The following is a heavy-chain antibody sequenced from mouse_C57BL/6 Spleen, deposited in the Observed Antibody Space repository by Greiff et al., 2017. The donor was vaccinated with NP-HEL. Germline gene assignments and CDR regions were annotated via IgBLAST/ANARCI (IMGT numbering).Heavy chain of an antibody. D-gene: IGHD2-3*01. CDR3: ARSRDGYGNAMDY. CDR1: GFTFTDSY. J-gene: IGHJ4*01. CDR2: IRNKANGYTT. V-gene: IGHV7-3*01. Sequence: EVQGVESGGGLVQPGGSLSLSCAASGFTFTDSYMSWVRQPPGKALGWLGFIRNKANGYTTEYSASVKGRFTISRDNSQSILYLQMNALRAEDSATYYCARSRDGYGNAMDYWGQGTSVTVSS.